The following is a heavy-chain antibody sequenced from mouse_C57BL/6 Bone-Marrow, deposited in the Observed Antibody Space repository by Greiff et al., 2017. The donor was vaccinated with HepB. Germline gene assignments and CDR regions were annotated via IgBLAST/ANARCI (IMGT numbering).Heavy chain of an antibody. J-gene: IGHJ1*03. CDR2: ISSGSSTI. V-gene: IGHV5-17*01. D-gene: IGHD1-1*01. CDR1: GFTFSDYG. Sequence: DVKLQESGGGLVKPGGSLKLSCAASGFTFSDYGMHWVRQAPEKGLEWVAYISSGSSTIYYADTVKGRFTISRDNAKNTLFLQMTSLRSEDTAMYYCARNYYGSSFYWYFDVWGTGTTVTVSS. CDR3: ARNYYGSSFYWYFDV.